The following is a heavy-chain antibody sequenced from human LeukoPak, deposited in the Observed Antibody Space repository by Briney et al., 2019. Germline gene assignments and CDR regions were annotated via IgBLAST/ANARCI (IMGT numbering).Heavy chain of an antibody. CDR3: ARLREYYYYMDV. D-gene: IGHD5-24*01. V-gene: IGHV1-18*01. Sequence: ASVKVSCKASGYTFTSYGISWVRQAPGQGLEWMGWISAYNGNTNYAQKLQGRATMTTDTSTSTAYMELRSLRSDDTAVYYCARLREYYYYMDVWGKGTTVTVSS. CDR1: GYTFTSYG. CDR2: ISAYNGNT. J-gene: IGHJ6*03.